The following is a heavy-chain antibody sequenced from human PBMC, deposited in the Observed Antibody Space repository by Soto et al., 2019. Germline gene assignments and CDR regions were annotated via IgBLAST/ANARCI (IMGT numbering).Heavy chain of an antibody. Sequence: LRLSCASSGFTFSNYGMHWVRQAPGKGLEWVSVIANDGGDKKYANSVKGRFTISRENAKNTMYLQMNSLRAEDSAVHYCEKELKVAAAGYLFDQWGQGTLVNVSS. V-gene: IGHV3-30*18. D-gene: IGHD6-13*01. CDR1: GFTFSNYG. J-gene: IGHJ4*02. CDR2: IANDGGDK. CDR3: EKELKVAAAGYLFDQ.